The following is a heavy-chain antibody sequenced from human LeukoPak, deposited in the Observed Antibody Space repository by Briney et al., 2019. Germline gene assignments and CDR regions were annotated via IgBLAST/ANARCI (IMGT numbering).Heavy chain of an antibody. J-gene: IGHJ4*02. CDR1: GGSFSGYY. V-gene: IGHV4-34*01. D-gene: IGHD3-3*01. CDR2: INHSGST. Sequence: PSETLSLTCAVYGGSFSGYYWSWIRQPPGKGLQWIGGINHSGSTNYNPSLKSRVTISVDTSKNQFSLKLSSVTAADTAVYYCARGKPRYDFWSGYYRLAFDYWGQGTLVTVSS. CDR3: ARGKPRYDFWSGYYRLAFDY.